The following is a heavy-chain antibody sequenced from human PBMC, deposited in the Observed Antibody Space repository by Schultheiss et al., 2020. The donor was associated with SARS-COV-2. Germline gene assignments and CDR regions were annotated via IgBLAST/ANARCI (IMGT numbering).Heavy chain of an antibody. V-gene: IGHV1-2*06. CDR2: INPNSGGT. J-gene: IGHJ4*02. Sequence: ASVKVSCKASGYTFTSYGISWVRQAPGQGLEWMGRINPNSGGTNYAQKFQGRVTMTRDTSISTAYMELSRLRSDDTAVYYCARDPSYYDSSGYSDYWGQGTLVTVSS. CDR3: ARDPSYYDSSGYSDY. CDR1: GYTFTSYG. D-gene: IGHD3-22*01.